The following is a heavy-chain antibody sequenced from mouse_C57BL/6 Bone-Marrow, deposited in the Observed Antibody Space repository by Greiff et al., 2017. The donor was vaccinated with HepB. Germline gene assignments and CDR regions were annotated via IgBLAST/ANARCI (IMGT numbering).Heavy chain of an antibody. D-gene: IGHD2-2*01. CDR3: AREGGYPFAY. J-gene: IGHJ3*01. CDR1: GYAFSSSW. CDR2: IYPGDGDT. V-gene: IGHV1-82*01. Sequence: VQLQQSGPELVKPGASVKISCKASGYAFSSSWMNWVKQRPGKGLEWIGRIYPGDGDTNYNGKFKGKATLTADKSSSTAYMQLSSLTSEDSAVYFCAREGGYPFAYWGQGTLVTVSA.